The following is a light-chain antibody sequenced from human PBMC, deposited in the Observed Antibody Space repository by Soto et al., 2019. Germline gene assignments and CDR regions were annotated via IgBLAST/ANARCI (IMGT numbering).Light chain of an antibody. Sequence: DIHMTQSPSTLSASVGDRVTITCRASQSISYWLAWYQQKPGKAPKLLIYKASSLESGVPSRFSGSGSGTEFTLTISSLQPDDFATYYCQQYNSYWTFGQGTKVDIK. CDR3: QQYNSYWT. CDR1: QSISYW. CDR2: KAS. J-gene: IGKJ1*01. V-gene: IGKV1-5*03.